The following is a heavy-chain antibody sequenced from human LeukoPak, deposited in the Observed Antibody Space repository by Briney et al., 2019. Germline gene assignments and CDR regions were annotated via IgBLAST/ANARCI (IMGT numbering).Heavy chain of an antibody. V-gene: IGHV1-69*06. CDR1: GGTFSSYA. D-gene: IGHD3-10*01. Sequence: SVKVSCKASGGTFSSYAISWVRQAPGQGLEWMGGIIPIFGTANYAQKFQGRVTITADKSTSTAYMELSSLRSEDTAVYYCAADGSGSYYPYPSGYWGQGTLVTVSS. CDR2: IIPIFGTA. CDR3: AADGSGSYYPYPSGY. J-gene: IGHJ4*02.